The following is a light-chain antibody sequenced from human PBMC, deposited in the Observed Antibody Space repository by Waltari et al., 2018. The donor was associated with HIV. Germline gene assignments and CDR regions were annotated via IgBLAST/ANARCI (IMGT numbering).Light chain of an antibody. Sequence: QSVLTQPPSASGTPGQRVTISCSGSSSNIGNNAVSWYQQFPGTAPKLLIYSNNQRPSGVPDRFSCSKSGTSASLAISGLQSEDEANYYCETLDDNLNGPVFGGGTKLTVL. CDR2: SNN. J-gene: IGLJ2*01. CDR1: SSNIGNNA. CDR3: ETLDDNLNGPV. V-gene: IGLV1-44*01.